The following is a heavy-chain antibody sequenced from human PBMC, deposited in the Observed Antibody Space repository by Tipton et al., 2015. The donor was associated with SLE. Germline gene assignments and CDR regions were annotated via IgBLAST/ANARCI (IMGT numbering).Heavy chain of an antibody. D-gene: IGHD3-3*01. CDR1: GGSFSGYY. CDR2: INHSGST. Sequence: TLSLTCAVYGGSFSGYYWSWIRQPPGKGLEWIGEINHSGSTNYNPSLKSRVTISVDRSKNQFSLKLSSVTAADTAVYYCARWGFFGVDYWGQGTLVTVSS. CDR3: ARWGFFGVDY. V-gene: IGHV4-34*01. J-gene: IGHJ4*02.